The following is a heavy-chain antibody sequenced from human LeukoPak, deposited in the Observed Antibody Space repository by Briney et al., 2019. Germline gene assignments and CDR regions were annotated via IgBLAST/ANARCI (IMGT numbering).Heavy chain of an antibody. Sequence: ASVKVSCKASGYTFTSYDINWVRQATGQGLEWMGWMNPNSGNTGYAQKFQGRVTITRNTSISTAYMELSSLRSEDTAVYYCARAADIYSEWEGAFDIWGQGTMVTVSS. CDR1: GYTFTSYD. J-gene: IGHJ3*02. CDR3: ARAADIYSEWEGAFDI. CDR2: MNPNSGNT. D-gene: IGHD1-26*01. V-gene: IGHV1-8*03.